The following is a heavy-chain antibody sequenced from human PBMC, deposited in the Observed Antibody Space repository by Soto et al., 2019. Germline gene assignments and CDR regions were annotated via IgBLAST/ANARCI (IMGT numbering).Heavy chain of an antibody. J-gene: IGHJ3*02. V-gene: IGHV4-39*01. CDR1: GGSISSSSYY. Sequence: QLQLQESGPGLVKPSETLSLTCTVSGGSISSSSYYWGWIRQPPGKGLEWIGSIYYSGSTYYNPSLKSRVTISVDTSKNQFSLKLSSVTAADTAVYYCARSDSDYYGGDAFDIWGQGTMVTVSS. CDR3: ARSDSDYYGGDAFDI. CDR2: IYYSGST. D-gene: IGHD3-22*01.